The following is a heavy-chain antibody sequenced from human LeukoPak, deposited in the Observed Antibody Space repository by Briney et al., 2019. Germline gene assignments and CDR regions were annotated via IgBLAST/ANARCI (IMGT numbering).Heavy chain of an antibody. CDR1: GFTFSSYT. CDR2: ISGDTTYI. D-gene: IGHD1-1*01. J-gene: IGHJ3*01. Sequence: GGSLRLSCAASGFTFSSYTMHWVRQIPGERPEWVSSISGDTTYIYYADSLKGRFTISRDNTNTSLFLQMNSLRAEDTATYFCARRGTDASFSFFDVW. V-gene: IGHV3-21*01. CDR3: ARRGTDASFSFFDV.